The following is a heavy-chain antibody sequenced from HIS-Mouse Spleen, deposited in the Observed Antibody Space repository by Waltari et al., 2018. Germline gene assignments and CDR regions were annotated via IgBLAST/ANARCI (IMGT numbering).Heavy chain of an antibody. J-gene: IGHJ2*01. V-gene: IGHV4-39*07. CDR3: AREIPYSSSWYDWYFDL. Sequence: QLQLQESGPGLVKPSETLSLTCTVSGGSISSSSYYWGWIRQPPGKGLEWIGSNYYSGCTYYNPSLKSGVTISVDTSKNQFSLKLSSVTAADTAVYYCAREIPYSSSWYDWYFDLWGRGTLVTVSS. CDR2: NYYSGCT. CDR1: GGSISSSSYY. D-gene: IGHD6-13*01.